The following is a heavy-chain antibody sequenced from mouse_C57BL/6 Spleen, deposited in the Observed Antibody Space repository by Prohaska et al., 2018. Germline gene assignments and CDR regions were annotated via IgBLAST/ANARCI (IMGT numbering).Heavy chain of an antibody. D-gene: IGHD2-2*01. V-gene: IGHV1-81*01. CDR2: MYPRSGNT. CDR3: ASWGYPWFAY. J-gene: IGHJ3*01. Sequence: GLEWIGEMYPRSGNTYYNEKFKGKATLTADKSSSTAYMELRSLTSEDSAVYFCASWGYPWFAYWGQGTLVTVSA.